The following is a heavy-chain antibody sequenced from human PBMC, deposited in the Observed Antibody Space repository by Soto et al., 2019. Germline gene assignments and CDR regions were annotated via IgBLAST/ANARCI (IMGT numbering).Heavy chain of an antibody. V-gene: IGHV1-18*01. CDR2: ISAYNGNT. CDR3: ARVSDHLYYYYYYMDV. Sequence: ASVKVSCKASGYTFTIYGISWVRQAPGQGLEWMGWISAYNGNTNYAQKLQGRVTMTTDTSTSTAYMELRSLRSDDTAVYYCARVSDHLYYYYYYMDVWGKGTTVTVSS. J-gene: IGHJ6*03. CDR1: GYTFTIYG.